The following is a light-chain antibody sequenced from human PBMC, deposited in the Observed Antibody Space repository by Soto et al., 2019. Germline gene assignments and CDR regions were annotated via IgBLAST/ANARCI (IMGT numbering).Light chain of an antibody. CDR2: NNN. J-gene: IGLJ2*01. CDR3: AAWDDSLNGV. V-gene: IGLV1-44*01. CDR1: SSNIGSNS. Sequence: QSVLTQPPSVSGTPGQRVTISCSGSSSNIGSNSVNWYQQLPGTAPKLLIYNNNRRPSGVPDRFSGSKSGTSASLAISGLQSEDEADYYCAAWDDSLNGVFGGGTKLTVL.